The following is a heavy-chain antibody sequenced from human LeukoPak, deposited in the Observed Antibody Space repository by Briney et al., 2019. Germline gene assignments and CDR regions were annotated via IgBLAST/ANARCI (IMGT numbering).Heavy chain of an antibody. CDR1: GFTFGDYA. CDR2: IRGKAYGGTT. CDR3: TKAYCGGNCWGDY. D-gene: IGHD2-21*02. Sequence: GRSLRLSCTASGFTFGDYAMSWVRQAPGKGLEWVGLIRGKAYGGTTEYAASVKGRFTISRDDSKSIAYLQMNSLKAQDTAVYYCTKAYCGGNCWGDYWGQGTLVTVSS. V-gene: IGHV3-49*04. J-gene: IGHJ4*02.